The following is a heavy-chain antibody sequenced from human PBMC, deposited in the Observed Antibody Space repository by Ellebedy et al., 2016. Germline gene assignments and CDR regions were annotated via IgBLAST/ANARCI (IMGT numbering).Heavy chain of an antibody. Sequence: GGSLRLSCAASGFTFSSYGMHWVRQAPGKGLEWVAVIWYDGSNKYYADSVKGRFTISRDNSKNTLYLQMNSLRAEDTAVYYCARDQGSYAFDIWGKGTMVTVSS. CDR2: IWYDGSNK. V-gene: IGHV3-33*01. D-gene: IGHD3-10*01. J-gene: IGHJ3*02. CDR3: ARDQGSYAFDI. CDR1: GFTFSSYG.